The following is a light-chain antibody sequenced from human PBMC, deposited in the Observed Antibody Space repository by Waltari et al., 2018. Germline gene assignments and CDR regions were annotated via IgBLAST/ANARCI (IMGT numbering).Light chain of an antibody. CDR1: SSDIGSYSL. J-gene: IGLJ2*01. CDR2: EGS. Sequence: QSALTQPASVSGSPGQSITISCSGTSSDIGSYSLVSWYQQHPGKAPKLIIHEGSGRPSGVSDRFSGSKSGNPASLTISGLQTEDEATFYCCSYAGANLVIFGGGTRVTVL. CDR3: CSYAGANLVI. V-gene: IGLV2-23*01.